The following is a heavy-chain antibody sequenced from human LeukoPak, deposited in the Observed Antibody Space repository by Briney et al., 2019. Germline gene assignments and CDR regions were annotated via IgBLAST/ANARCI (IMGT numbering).Heavy chain of an antibody. CDR1: GGSVTDYY. CDR3: ASRKLGNDY. J-gene: IGHJ4*02. CDR2: IYYTGT. D-gene: IGHD7-27*01. Sequence: PSETLSLTCTVSGGSVTDYYWSWIRQSPGKGLEWIGYIYYTGTSYNPSLKSRVTISADTSKNQFSLKLISVTTADTAVYYCASRKLGNDYWGQGTLVTVSS. V-gene: IGHV4-59*02.